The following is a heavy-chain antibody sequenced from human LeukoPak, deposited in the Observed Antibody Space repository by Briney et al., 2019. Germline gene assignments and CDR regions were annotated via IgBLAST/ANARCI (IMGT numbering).Heavy chain of an antibody. CDR2: IYTSGST. CDR3: ARVDLRAAYFAY. V-gene: IGHV4-4*07. Sequence: PSETLSLTCTVSGGSISSYYWSWIRQPAGKGLEWIGRIYTSGSTGYNPSLKSRVTMSVDTSKNQFSLKLSSVHAADTAVYYCARVDLRAAYFAYWGQGTMVSVSS. CDR1: GGSISSYY. D-gene: IGHD2-15*01. J-gene: IGHJ4*02.